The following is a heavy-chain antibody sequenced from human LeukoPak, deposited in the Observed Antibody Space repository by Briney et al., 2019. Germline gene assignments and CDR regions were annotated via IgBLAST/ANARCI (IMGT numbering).Heavy chain of an antibody. CDR2: INHNGST. Sequence: PSETLSLTCAVYGVSFSGYYLSWIRQPPGKGLEWIWEINHNGSTNYNPSLKSRVTISVDTTKNHFSLKLSSVTAADTAVYYCARRSDCGGDCYSNWFDPWGQGTLVTVSS. CDR1: GVSFSGYY. V-gene: IGHV4-34*01. D-gene: IGHD2-21*02. CDR3: ARRSDCGGDCYSNWFDP. J-gene: IGHJ5*02.